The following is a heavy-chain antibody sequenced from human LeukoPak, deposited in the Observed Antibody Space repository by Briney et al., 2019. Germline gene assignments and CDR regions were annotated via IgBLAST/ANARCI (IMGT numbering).Heavy chain of an antibody. Sequence: GGSLRLSCTASGFTFSNYAMSWVRLAPGTGLEWFSAITDSGGDTYYSDSVKGRFIISRDNSKNSLYLHMNSLRAEDTAVYHCAKGSSASRPYYFDYWGQGTLATVST. CDR1: GFTFSNYA. V-gene: IGHV3-23*01. J-gene: IGHJ4*02. CDR3: AKGSSASRPYYFDY. D-gene: IGHD2-2*01. CDR2: ITDSGGDT.